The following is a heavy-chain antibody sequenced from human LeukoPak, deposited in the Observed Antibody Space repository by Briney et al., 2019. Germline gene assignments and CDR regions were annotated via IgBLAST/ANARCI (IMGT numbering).Heavy chain of an antibody. Sequence: GGSLRLSCEVSGFTSSTYTMNWVRQAPGKGLEWVSPISSSGLYIYYADSVKGRFTISRDNAKNSLYLQMSSLRAEDTAVYYCAREERDGYNYYWYFDLWGRGTLVTVSS. CDR3: AREERDGYNYYWYFDL. CDR2: ISSSGLYI. CDR1: GFTSSTYT. D-gene: IGHD5-24*01. V-gene: IGHV3-21*01. J-gene: IGHJ2*01.